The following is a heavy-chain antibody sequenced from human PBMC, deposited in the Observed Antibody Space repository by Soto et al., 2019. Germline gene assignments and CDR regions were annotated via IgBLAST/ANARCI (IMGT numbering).Heavy chain of an antibody. D-gene: IGHD2-2*01. Sequence: PGGSLRLSCTVSGFAFNNYGINWVRQAPGKGLEWVSSISKSDYTYYSDSVKGRFAISRDNAKSSVSLQMNTLRVEDTAVYYRAREDSIIIPAVSDFWGQGTLVTVS. CDR1: GFAFNNYG. CDR3: AREDSIIIPAVSDF. V-gene: IGHV3-21*01. CDR2: ISKSDYT. J-gene: IGHJ4*02.